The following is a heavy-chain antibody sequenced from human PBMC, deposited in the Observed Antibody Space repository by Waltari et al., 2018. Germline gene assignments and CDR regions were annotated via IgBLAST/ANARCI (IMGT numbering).Heavy chain of an antibody. J-gene: IGHJ2*01. CDR3: ARSTGYPYWNFDL. CDR1: GEAIPSAGYY. V-gene: IGHV4-31*11. CDR2: TYNSGTT. Sequence: QVQLQESGPGLVKPSQTLSLTCAFSGEAIPSAGYYWSCIRQAPGKGLEWIGHTYNSGTTYYNPSLKSRVSISVDTSQNHFSLQLTSVTAADTAVYYCARSTGYPYWNFDLWSRGTLVTVSS. D-gene: IGHD3-22*01.